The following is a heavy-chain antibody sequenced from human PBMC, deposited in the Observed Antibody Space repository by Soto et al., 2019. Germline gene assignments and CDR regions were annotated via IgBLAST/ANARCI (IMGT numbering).Heavy chain of an antibody. CDR1: GYNFAAYW. D-gene: IGHD2-2*02. CDR2: IYPGDSNT. J-gene: IGHJ6*02. CDR3: ARRQYTNYYGLDV. V-gene: IGHV5-51*01. Sequence: GESLKISCEGSGYNFAAYWIGWVRQMPGKGLEWMGFIYPGDSNTKYSPSFQGQVTISADKSITTAYLQWSSLKASDTAMYYCARRQYTNYYGLDVWGQGTMVTVSS.